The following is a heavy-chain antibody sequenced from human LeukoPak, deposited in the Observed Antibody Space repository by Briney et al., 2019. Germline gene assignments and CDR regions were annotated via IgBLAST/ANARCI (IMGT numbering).Heavy chain of an antibody. V-gene: IGHV3-23*01. J-gene: IGHJ4*02. CDR3: ANSPDGAFDY. Sequence: GGSLRLSCAASGFTFSIYAMSWVRQAPGKGLEWVSAISGSRGSTYYADSVKGRFTISRDNSKNTLYLQMNSLRAEDTAVYYCANSPDGAFDYWGQGTLVTVSS. CDR1: GFTFSIYA. CDR2: ISGSRGST.